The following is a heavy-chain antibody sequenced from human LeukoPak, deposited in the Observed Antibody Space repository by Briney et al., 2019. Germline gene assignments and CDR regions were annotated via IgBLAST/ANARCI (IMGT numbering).Heavy chain of an antibody. CDR3: ARGGRDSSSWYGSFDY. V-gene: IGHV4-30-2*01. D-gene: IGHD6-13*01. J-gene: IGHJ4*02. Sequence: RPSQTLSLTCTVSGGSISSGGYYWSWIRQPPGKGLEWIGYIYHSGSTYYNPSLKSRVTISVDRSKNQFSLKLSSVTAADTAVYYCARGGRDSSSWYGSFDYWGQGTLVTVSS. CDR2: IYHSGST. CDR1: GGSISSGGYY.